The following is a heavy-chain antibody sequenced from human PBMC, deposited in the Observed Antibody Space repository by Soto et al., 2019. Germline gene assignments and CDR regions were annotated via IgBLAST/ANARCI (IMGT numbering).Heavy chain of an antibody. V-gene: IGHV2-26*01. J-gene: IGHJ5*02. Sequence: SGPTLVNPTETLTLTCTVSGFSLSNARMGVSWIRQPPGKALEWLAHIFSNDEKSYSTSLKSRLTISKDTSKSQVVLTMTNMDPVDTATYYCARIHRTSNYYDSKWFDPWGQGTLVTVSS. CDR3: ARIHRTSNYYDSKWFDP. CDR2: IFSNDEK. CDR1: GFSLSNARMG. D-gene: IGHD3-22*01.